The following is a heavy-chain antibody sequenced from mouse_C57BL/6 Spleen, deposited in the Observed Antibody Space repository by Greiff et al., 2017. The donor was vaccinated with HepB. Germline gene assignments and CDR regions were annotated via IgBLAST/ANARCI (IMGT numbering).Heavy chain of an antibody. D-gene: IGHD1-1*01. Sequence: VQLQQPGAELVMPGASVKLSCKASGYTFTSYWMHWVKQRPGQGLEWIGEIDPSDSYTNYNQKFKGKSTLTVDKSSSTAYMQLSSLTSEDSAVYYCARSPYYGSAMDYWGQGTSVTVSS. CDR1: GYTFTSYW. V-gene: IGHV1-69*01. CDR3: ARSPYYGSAMDY. CDR2: IDPSDSYT. J-gene: IGHJ4*01.